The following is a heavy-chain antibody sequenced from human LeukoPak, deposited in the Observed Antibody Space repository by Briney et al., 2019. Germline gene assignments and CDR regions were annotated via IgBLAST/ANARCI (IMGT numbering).Heavy chain of an antibody. CDR1: GFTFSSYS. D-gene: IGHD6-19*01. J-gene: IGHJ4*02. V-gene: IGHV3-21*01. CDR2: ISSSTSYI. Sequence: PGGSLRLSCAASGFTFSSYSMNWIRQAPGKGLEWVSSISSSTSYIYYADSVKGRFTISKDNAKNSLYLQMNSLRAEDTAVYYCAKEPDSSGWYFYFDYWGQGTLVTVSS. CDR3: AKEPDSSGWYFYFDY.